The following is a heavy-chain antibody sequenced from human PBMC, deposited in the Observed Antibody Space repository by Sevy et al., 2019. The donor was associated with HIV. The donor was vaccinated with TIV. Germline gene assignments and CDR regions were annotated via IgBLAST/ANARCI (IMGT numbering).Heavy chain of an antibody. D-gene: IGHD1-1*01. CDR2: INPNGGVT. CDR1: GYTFTDYY. J-gene: IGHJ6*02. Sequence: ASVKVSCKASGYTFTDYYIHWVRQAPGQGLAWMAWINPNGGVTNYAQRFQGGVTVTRDTSISTAYMELRRLRSDDTAIYYCARLTTMPTSDLYGMDVWGQGTTVTVSS. V-gene: IGHV1-2*02. CDR3: ARLTTMPTSDLYGMDV.